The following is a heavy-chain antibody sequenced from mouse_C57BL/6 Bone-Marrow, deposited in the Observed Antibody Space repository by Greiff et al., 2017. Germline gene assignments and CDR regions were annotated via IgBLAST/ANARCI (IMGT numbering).Heavy chain of an antibody. J-gene: IGHJ4*01. Sequence: DVKLVESGAELVRPGASVKLSCTASGFNIKDDYMHWVKQRPEQGLEWIGWIDPENGDTEYASKFQGKATITADTSSNTAYLQLSSLTSEDTAVYYCTTHGSSYGGAMDYWGQGTSVTVSS. V-gene: IGHV14-4*01. CDR3: TTHGSSYGGAMDY. CDR2: IDPENGDT. CDR1: GFNIKDDY. D-gene: IGHD1-1*01.